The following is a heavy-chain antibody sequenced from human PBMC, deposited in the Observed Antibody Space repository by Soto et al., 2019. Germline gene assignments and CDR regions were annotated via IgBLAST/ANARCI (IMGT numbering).Heavy chain of an antibody. J-gene: IGHJ5*02. CDR2: VYATGTS. CDR1: GGSMSKFY. D-gene: IGHD4-17*01. Sequence: SETLSLTCSVSGGSMSKFYWSWIRKTAGRGLEWMGRVYATGTSDYNPSLRSRIAMSVDISKKTFSLRLRSVTAADTGVYYCVRDGSKTLRDCFDPWGQGILVTVSS. CDR3: VRDGSKTLRDCFDP. V-gene: IGHV4-4*07.